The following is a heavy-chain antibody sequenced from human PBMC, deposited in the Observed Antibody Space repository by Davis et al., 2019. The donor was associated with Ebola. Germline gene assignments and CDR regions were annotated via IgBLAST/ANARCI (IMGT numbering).Heavy chain of an antibody. Sequence: GSLRLSCAVYGGSFSGYYWSWIRQPPGKGLEWIGEINHSGSTNYNPSPKSRVTISVDTSKNQFSLKVASVTAADTSIYFCARLYYFASSGGDYFDFWGRGTLVTVSS. J-gene: IGHJ4*02. CDR1: GGSFSGYY. V-gene: IGHV4-34*01. D-gene: IGHD3-22*01. CDR3: ARLYYFASSGGDYFDF. CDR2: INHSGST.